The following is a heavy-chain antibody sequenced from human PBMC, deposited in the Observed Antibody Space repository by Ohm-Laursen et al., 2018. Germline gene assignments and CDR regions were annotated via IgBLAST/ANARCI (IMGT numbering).Heavy chain of an antibody. CDR1: GYTFTSYG. CDR3: ARIGDDNWFDP. V-gene: IGHV1-18*01. J-gene: IGHJ5*02. Sequence: SSVKVSCKVSGYTFTSYGISWVRQVPGQGLERMGWISAYTGHKQYAQKFQDRVTLTTDTSTSTAYMELRSLRSDDTAVYYCARIGDDNWFDPWGQGTLVTVSS. CDR2: ISAYTGHK. D-gene: IGHD2-21*01.